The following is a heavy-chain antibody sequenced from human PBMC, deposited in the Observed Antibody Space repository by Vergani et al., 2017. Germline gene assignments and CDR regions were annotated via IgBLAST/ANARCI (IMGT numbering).Heavy chain of an antibody. V-gene: IGHV4-34*02. CDR2: INNDGHT. CDR1: GESFSSFY. CDR3: ARIGTTTTVVTPGENYYYYGMDV. D-gene: IGHD4-23*01. Sequence: QVQLQQWGAGVVKPSGTLSLTCAVFGESFSSFYWSWIRQPPGKGLEWIGEINNDGHTNYNPSLESPVTVSRDTAKDQFSLKLSCVTATDTAVYYCARIGTTTTVVTPGENYYYYGMDVWGQGTTVTVSS. J-gene: IGHJ6*02.